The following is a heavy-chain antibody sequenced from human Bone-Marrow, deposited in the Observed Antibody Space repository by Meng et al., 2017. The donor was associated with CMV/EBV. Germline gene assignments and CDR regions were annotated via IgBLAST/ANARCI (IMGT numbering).Heavy chain of an antibody. CDR2: INWNGGST. CDR3: ARDLIAAAVGWFDP. J-gene: IGHJ5*02. V-gene: IGHV3-20*03. CDR1: GFTLMNYG. D-gene: IGHD6-13*01. Sequence: GFTLMNYGMSWVRQAPGKGLEWVSGINWNGGSTGYADSWKGRFTISRDNAKNSLYLQMNSLRAEDTALYYCARDLIAAAVGWFDPWGQGTLVTVSS.